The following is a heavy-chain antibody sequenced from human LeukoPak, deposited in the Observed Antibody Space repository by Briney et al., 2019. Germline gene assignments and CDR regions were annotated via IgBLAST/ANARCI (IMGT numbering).Heavy chain of an antibody. Sequence: SETLSLTCTVSGGSISSGDYSWSWIRQPPGKGLEYIGYISHSGSTYSSPSLRSRVTISVDTSKNQFSLKLSSVTAADTAVYYCARADRSGVRDAFDIWGQGTMVTVSS. V-gene: IGHV4-30-2*01. D-gene: IGHD6-25*01. CDR1: GGSISSGDYS. CDR3: ARADRSGVRDAFDI. J-gene: IGHJ3*02. CDR2: ISHSGST.